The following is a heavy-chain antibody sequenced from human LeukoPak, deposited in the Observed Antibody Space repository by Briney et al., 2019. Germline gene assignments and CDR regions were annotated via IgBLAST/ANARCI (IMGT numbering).Heavy chain of an antibody. CDR3: ARKGGLGEFAYYYYYMDV. Sequence: PSETLSLTCTVSGASISSNYWSWIRQPPGKGLEWIGYIYDGGSTNYNPSLKSRVTISVDTSKNQFSLTLSSVTGADPDVYYCARKGGLGEFAYYYYYMDVWGKGATVTVSS. V-gene: IGHV4-59*08. CDR1: GASISSNY. J-gene: IGHJ6*03. CDR2: IYDGGST. D-gene: IGHD3-10*01.